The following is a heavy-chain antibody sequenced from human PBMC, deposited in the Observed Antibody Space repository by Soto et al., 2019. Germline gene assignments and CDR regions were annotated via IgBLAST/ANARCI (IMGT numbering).Heavy chain of an antibody. V-gene: IGHV1-58*01. CDR3: AVGYSDYDFAVAGGYYYGMDV. CDR2: IVVGSGNT. J-gene: IGHJ6*02. Sequence: SVKVSCKASGFTFTISAVQWVRQARGQRPEWIGWIVVGSGNTNYAQKFQERVTITRDMSTSTAYMELSSLRSEDTAVYYCAVGYSDYDFAVAGGYYYGMDVWGQGTTVTVSS. D-gene: IGHD5-12*01. CDR1: GFTFTISA.